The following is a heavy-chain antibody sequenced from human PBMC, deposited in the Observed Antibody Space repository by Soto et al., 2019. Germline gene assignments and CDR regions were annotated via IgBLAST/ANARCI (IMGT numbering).Heavy chain of an antibody. J-gene: IGHJ6*02. V-gene: IGHV3-53*02. CDR2: TFSGGNT. Sequence: ELQLVETGGGSIQTGGSLRLSCEASGFSISSNYIAWVRQPPGKGLEWVSTTFSGGNTEYAASVKGRCSISRDNYKNTLYLQMDNLRVEDTAVYYCARKPPSAIQGWAFGMDVWGQGTTVSVSS. D-gene: IGHD2-21*01. CDR1: GFSISSNY. CDR3: ARKPPSAIQGWAFGMDV.